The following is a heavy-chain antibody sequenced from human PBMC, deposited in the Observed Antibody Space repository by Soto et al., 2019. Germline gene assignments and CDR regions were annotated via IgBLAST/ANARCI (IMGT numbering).Heavy chain of an antibody. CDR1: GFTVSIYA. Sequence: QVQLVKSGGGVVQPGRSLRLSCAASGFTVSIYALHWVRQAPGKGLEWVAVISYDGSNKYLADSVRGRFTISRDNSTNPLYLQMNPLRAEYTAIYYCAIGMESIWSHLLHCGQGTLVTVSS. V-gene: IGHV3-30-3*01. J-gene: IGHJ4*02. D-gene: IGHD2-15*01. CDR3: AIGMESIWSHLLH. CDR2: ISYDGSNK.